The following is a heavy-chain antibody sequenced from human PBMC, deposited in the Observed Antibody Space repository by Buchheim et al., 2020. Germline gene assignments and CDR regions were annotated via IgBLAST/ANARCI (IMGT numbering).Heavy chain of an antibody. J-gene: IGHJ4*01. Sequence: EVQVVESGGGLVQPGGSLTLSCVGSGFTFSGSAIHWVRQAPSKGLEWVGRIRSKANSHATAYAASVKGRFTISRDDSENTAYLQMNSLKVEDTAVYYCTRRMMTTVVDYWGQGTL. D-gene: IGHD4-23*01. V-gene: IGHV3-73*02. CDR3: TRRMMTTVVDY. CDR2: IRSKANSHAT. CDR1: GFTFSGSA.